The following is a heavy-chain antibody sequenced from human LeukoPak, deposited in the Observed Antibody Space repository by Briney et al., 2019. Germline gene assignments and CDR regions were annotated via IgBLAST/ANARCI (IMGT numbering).Heavy chain of an antibody. Sequence: SQTLSLTCTVSGGSISSGGYYWSWIRQHPGKGLEWIGYIYYSGSTYYNPSLKSRVTISVDTSKNQFSLKLSSVTAADTAVYYCARKVRAAGAFDYWGQATLVTVSS. CDR2: IYYSGST. V-gene: IGHV4-31*03. CDR1: GGSISSGGYY. D-gene: IGHD6-25*01. CDR3: ARKVRAAGAFDY. J-gene: IGHJ4*02.